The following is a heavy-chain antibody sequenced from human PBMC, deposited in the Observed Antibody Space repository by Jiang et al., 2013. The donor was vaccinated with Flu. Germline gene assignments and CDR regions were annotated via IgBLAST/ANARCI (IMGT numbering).Heavy chain of an antibody. J-gene: IGHJ3*02. Sequence: SGAEVKKPGASVKVSCKASGYTFTSYGISWVRQAPGQGLEWMGWISAYNGNTNYAQKLQGRVTMTTDTSTSTAYMELRSLRSDDTAVYYCADSSFFWSGYFGAFDIWGQGTMVTVSS. CDR2: ISAYNGNT. D-gene: IGHD3-3*01. CDR3: ADSSFFWSGYFGAFDI. V-gene: IGHV1-18*01. CDR1: GYTFTSYG.